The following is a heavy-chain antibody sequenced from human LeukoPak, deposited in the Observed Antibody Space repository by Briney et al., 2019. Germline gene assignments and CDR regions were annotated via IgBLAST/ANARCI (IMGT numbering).Heavy chain of an antibody. Sequence: ASVKVSCKASGYTFTSYGISWVRQAPGQGLEWMGWISAYNGNTNYAQKLQGRVTMTTDTSTNTAYMGLRSLRSDDTAVYYCARDYYDSSGYYRGGDYFDYWGQGTLVTVSS. CDR2: ISAYNGNT. V-gene: IGHV1-18*01. CDR1: GYTFTSYG. CDR3: ARDYYDSSGYYRGGDYFDY. D-gene: IGHD3-22*01. J-gene: IGHJ4*02.